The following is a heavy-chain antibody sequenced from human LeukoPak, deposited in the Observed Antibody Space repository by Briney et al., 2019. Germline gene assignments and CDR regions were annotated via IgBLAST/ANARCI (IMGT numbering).Heavy chain of an antibody. D-gene: IGHD3-10*01. CDR3: ARDIGRFGKLSPIDY. J-gene: IGHJ4*02. CDR1: GFTFSNYA. V-gene: IGHV3-23*01. Sequence: GGSLTLSCAASGFTFSNYAMSWVRQAPGKGLEWVSVISGSGDSTYYADSVKGRFTISRDNSKNTLFLQMNSLRAEDTAVYYCARDIGRFGKLSPIDYWGQGTLVSVSS. CDR2: ISGSGDST.